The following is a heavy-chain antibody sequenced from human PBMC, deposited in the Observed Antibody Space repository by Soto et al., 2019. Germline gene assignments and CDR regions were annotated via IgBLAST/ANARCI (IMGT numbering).Heavy chain of an antibody. CDR3: ARVRARLLSHAFDF. V-gene: IGHV4-34*01. CDR2: INHSGST. J-gene: IGHJ3*01. Sequence: QVQLQQWGAGLLKPSETLSLTCAVYGGSFSDSYWTWIRQPPGKGLEWIGEINHSGSTNYNPSLKNRVTISVDTSTNQFSLKVNSVTAADTAVYYCARVRARLLSHAFDFWGQGTLVTVSS. CDR1: GGSFSDSY. D-gene: IGHD3-16*02.